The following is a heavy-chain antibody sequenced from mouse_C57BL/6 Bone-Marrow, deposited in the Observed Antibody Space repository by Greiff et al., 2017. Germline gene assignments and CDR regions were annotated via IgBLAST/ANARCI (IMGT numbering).Heavy chain of an antibody. CDR2: IHPSDSVS. CDR1: GYTFTSYW. CDR3: AIYLEWDPFAY. J-gene: IGHJ3*01. Sequence: VQLKQPGAELVKPGASVKVSCKASGYTFTSYWMHWVKQRPGHGLEWIGRIHPSDSVSNYNQKFKGKATLTVDKSSSTAYMQLTSLTSEDSAVYYWAIYLEWDPFAYWGQGTLVTVAA. D-gene: IGHD4-1*01. V-gene: IGHV1-74*01.